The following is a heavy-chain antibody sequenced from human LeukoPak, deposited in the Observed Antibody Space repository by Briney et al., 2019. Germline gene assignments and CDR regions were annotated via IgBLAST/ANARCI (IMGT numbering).Heavy chain of an antibody. J-gene: IGHJ3*02. CDR2: TYYSGST. CDR3: TRRRSIWRGLDAFYI. V-gene: IGHV4-59*08. D-gene: IGHD3-10*01. Sequence: SETLSLTCTVSGGSISSYYWSWVRQPPGKGLGWIGYTYYSGSTNYNPSLKSRVTISVDTSKNQFSLKLSSVTAADTAVYYCTRRRSIWRGLDAFYIWGQGTMVTVSS. CDR1: GGSISSYY.